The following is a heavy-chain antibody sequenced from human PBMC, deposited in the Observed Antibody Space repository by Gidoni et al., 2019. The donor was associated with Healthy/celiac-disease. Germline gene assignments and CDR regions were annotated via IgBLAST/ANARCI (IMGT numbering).Heavy chain of an antibody. CDR3: AGGRGGFDY. V-gene: IGHV4-39*01. D-gene: IGHD3-10*01. CDR2: IYDSGQT. J-gene: IGHJ4*02. CDR1: GGSISSSSYY. Sequence: QLQLQESGPGLVKPSENLSLTCTVSGGSISSSSYYWGGLRQPPGKVLEWIGSIYDSGQTYDTPSLKSRVTIAVDTSKSQFSLKLGSVTAANTAVYYCAGGRGGFDYWGQGTLVTVSS.